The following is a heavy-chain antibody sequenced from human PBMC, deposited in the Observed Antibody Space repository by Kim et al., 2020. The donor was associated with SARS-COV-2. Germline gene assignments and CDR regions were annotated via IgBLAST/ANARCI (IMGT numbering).Heavy chain of an antibody. CDR3: ARGTRQWLVRLHYYYYMDV. J-gene: IGHJ6*03. V-gene: IGHV4-34*01. CDR2: INHSEST. Sequence: SETLSLTCAVYGGSFSAYSWSWIRQPPGKGLEWIGEINHSESTNYNPSLKSRVTISVDTSKNQFSLKLSTVTAADTAVYYCARGTRQWLVRLHYYYYMDVWGKKTAVTVSS. D-gene: IGHD6-19*01. CDR1: GGSFSAYS.